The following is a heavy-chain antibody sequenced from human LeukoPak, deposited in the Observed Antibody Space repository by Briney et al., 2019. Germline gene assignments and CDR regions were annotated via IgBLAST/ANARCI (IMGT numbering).Heavy chain of an antibody. CDR3: ARDNSGCFGDY. CDR2: LNPNSCYT. CDR1: GYTFTGYY. V-gene: IGHV1-2*02. D-gene: IGHD5-12*01. J-gene: IGHJ4*02. Sequence: ASVKVSCKASGYTFTGYYLHWVRQAPGQGLEWMGWLNPNSCYTRYAQKFQGRVTMTRDTSISTAYMELSRLRSDDTAEYYCARDNSGCFGDYWGQGTLVVVST.